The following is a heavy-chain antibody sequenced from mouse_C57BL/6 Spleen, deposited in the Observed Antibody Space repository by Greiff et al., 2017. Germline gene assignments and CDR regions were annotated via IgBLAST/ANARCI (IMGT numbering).Heavy chain of an antibody. CDR1: GFTFTSYA. D-gene: IGHD3-3*01. CDR3: TRDPLGQDYCDY. J-gene: IGHJ2*01. Sequence: EVKVEESGAGLVKPGGSLKLSCAASGFTFTSYAMSWVRQTPEKRLEWVAYISSGGDCIYYADTVKGRFTITIDNASTTLYLQMSSLKSEDTAMXYCTRDPLGQDYCDYWGQGTTLTVSS. CDR2: ISSGGDCI. V-gene: IGHV5-9-1*02.